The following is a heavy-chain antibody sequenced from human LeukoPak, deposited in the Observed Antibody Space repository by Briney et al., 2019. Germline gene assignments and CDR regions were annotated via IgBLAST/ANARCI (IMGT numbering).Heavy chain of an antibody. J-gene: IGHJ3*01. Sequence: GGSLRLSCAASGFTVSSYYMSWVRQAPGKGLEWVSIIYRGGDTYYADSVKGRLTISRDNSKNTLYLQMNSLRAEDTAMYYCARDLGRPRGTNGVGDAIDVWGRGTMVTVSP. CDR1: GFTVSSYY. CDR2: IYRGGDT. D-gene: IGHD1-7*01. CDR3: ARDLGRPRGTNGVGDAIDV. V-gene: IGHV3-53*01.